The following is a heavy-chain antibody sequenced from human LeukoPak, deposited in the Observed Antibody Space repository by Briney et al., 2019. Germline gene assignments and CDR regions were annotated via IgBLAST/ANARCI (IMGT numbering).Heavy chain of an antibody. V-gene: IGHV3-7*01. CDR1: GFTFSRYW. CDR2: IKKDGSEK. CDR3: ARHLSGITGYTYGRGIDY. D-gene: IGHD5-18*01. J-gene: IGHJ4*02. Sequence: GGSLRLSCAASGFTFSRYWMGWVRQAPGKGLEWVANIKKDGSEKYYVDSVKSRFTISRDNAKKSLYLQMNSLRAEDTAVYYCARHLSGITGYTYGRGIDYWGQGTLLTVSS.